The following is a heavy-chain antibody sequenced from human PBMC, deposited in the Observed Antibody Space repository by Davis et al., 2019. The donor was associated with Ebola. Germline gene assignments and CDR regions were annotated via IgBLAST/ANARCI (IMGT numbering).Heavy chain of an antibody. CDR2: IHHSGNT. Sequence: MPSETLSLTCSVSGYSISSDYYWGWIRQPPGQGLEWIGSIHHSGNTYYNPSLKSRVTMSVATSKNQFSLKLSSVTAADTAVYYCARGSGPSAYWGQGTLVTVSS. J-gene: IGHJ4*02. V-gene: IGHV4-38-2*02. D-gene: IGHD1-26*01. CDR1: GYSISSDYY. CDR3: ARGSGPSAY.